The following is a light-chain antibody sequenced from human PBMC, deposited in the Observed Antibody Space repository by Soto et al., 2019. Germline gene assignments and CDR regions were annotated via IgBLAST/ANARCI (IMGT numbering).Light chain of an antibody. CDR1: SSDVGGYNY. Sequence: QSVLTQPASVSGSPGQSITISCTGTSSDVGGYNYVSWYQQHPGKAPKLLIYEVSNRPSGISTRFSCSKSGNTAALTISGRQAADEADYYCSSYTRSSTRVFGTGTKLTVL. V-gene: IGLV2-14*01. CDR3: SSYTRSSTRV. J-gene: IGLJ1*01. CDR2: EVS.